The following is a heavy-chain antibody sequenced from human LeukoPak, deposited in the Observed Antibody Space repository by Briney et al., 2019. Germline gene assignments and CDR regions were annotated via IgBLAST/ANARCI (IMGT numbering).Heavy chain of an antibody. V-gene: IGHV3-23*01. CDR3: AKERDIVVVRAAIDY. CDR2: ISGSGGST. D-gene: IGHD2-2*01. CDR1: GFAFSMYN. J-gene: IGHJ4*02. Sequence: PGGSLRLSCAASGFAFSMYNMNWVRQAPGKGLEWVSAISGSGGSTYYADSVKGRFTISRDNSKNTLYLQMNSLRAEDTAVYYCAKERDIVVVRAAIDYWGQGTLVTVSS.